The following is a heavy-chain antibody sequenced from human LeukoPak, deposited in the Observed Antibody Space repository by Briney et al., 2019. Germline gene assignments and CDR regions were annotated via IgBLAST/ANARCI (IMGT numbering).Heavy chain of an antibody. CDR3: ARYDYSNYRRWFDP. D-gene: IGHD4-11*01. CDR1: GGSISSGDYY. V-gene: IGHV4-30-4*08. Sequence: PSETLSLTCTVSGGSISSGDYYWSWIRQPPGKGLEWIGYIYYSGSTYYNPSLKSRVTISVDTSKNQFSLKLSSVTAADTAVYYCARYDYSNYRRWFDPWGQGTPVTVSS. J-gene: IGHJ5*02. CDR2: IYYSGST.